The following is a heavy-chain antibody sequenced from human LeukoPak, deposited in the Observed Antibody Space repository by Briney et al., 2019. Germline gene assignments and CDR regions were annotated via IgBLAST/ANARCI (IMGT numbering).Heavy chain of an antibody. V-gene: IGHV3-64D*06. J-gene: IGHJ6*02. CDR2: ISSNGGST. D-gene: IGHD2-2*01. Sequence: GGSLRLSCSASGFTFSSYAMHWLRQAPGRGLEYVSAISSNGGSTYYADSVKGRFTISRDNSTNTLYLQMSSLRAEDTAVYYCVKGSGDIVVVPAADAGMDVWGQGTTVTVSS. CDR1: GFTFSSYA. CDR3: VKGSGDIVVVPAADAGMDV.